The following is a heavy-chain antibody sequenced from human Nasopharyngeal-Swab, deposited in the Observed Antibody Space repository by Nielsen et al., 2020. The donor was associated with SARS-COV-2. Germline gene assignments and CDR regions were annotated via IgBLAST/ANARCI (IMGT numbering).Heavy chain of an antibody. D-gene: IGHD5-12*01. J-gene: IGHJ3*02. CDR3: ARYSGYDCEAFDI. Sequence: GESLKISCKGSGYRFTSYWIGLVRQMPGKGLEWMGIISPGYSDTRYSPSFQGQVTISADKSISTAYLQWSSLKASDTAMYYCARYSGYDCEAFDIWGQGTMVTVSS. CDR1: GYRFTSYW. V-gene: IGHV5-51*01. CDR2: ISPGYSDT.